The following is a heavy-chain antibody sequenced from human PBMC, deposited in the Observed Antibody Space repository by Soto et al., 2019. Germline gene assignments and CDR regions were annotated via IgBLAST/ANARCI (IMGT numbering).Heavy chain of an antibody. J-gene: IGHJ6*02. CDR1: GFSLTSYA. Sequence: SVKVHCKASGFSLTSYALQWGRQARGQRLEWIGWIVVGSGNTNYAQKFQERVTITRDMSTSTAYMELSSLRSEDTAVYYCAADKGIEAPHYYGMDVWGQGTTVTVSS. D-gene: IGHD6-13*01. V-gene: IGHV1-58*01. CDR2: IVVGSGNT. CDR3: AADKGIEAPHYYGMDV.